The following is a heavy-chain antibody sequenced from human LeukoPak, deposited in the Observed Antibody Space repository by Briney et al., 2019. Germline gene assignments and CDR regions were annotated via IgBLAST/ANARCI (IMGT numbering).Heavy chain of an antibody. Sequence: SETLSLTCTVSGGSISSYYWSWIRQPPGKGLEWIGYIYYSGSTNYNPSLESRVTISVDTSKNQFSLKLSPVTAADTAVYYCAREGQQPFDYWGQGTLVTVSS. CDR2: IYYSGST. D-gene: IGHD6-13*01. CDR3: AREGQQPFDY. CDR1: GGSISSYY. J-gene: IGHJ4*02. V-gene: IGHV4-59*01.